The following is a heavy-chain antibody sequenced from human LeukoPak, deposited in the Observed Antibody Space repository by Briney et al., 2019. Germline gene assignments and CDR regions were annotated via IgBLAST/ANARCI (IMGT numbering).Heavy chain of an antibody. J-gene: IGHJ4*02. CDR3: ARHHSSSAFDH. Sequence: GESLKISCQGSGYSFTSYWIGWVRQVPGKGLEWMGIIYPGDSDTRYSPSFQGQVTISADKSISTAYLQWSSLKASDTAMYYCARHHSSSAFDHWGQGTLVTVSS. CDR1: GYSFTSYW. V-gene: IGHV5-51*01. CDR2: IYPGDSDT. D-gene: IGHD6-6*01.